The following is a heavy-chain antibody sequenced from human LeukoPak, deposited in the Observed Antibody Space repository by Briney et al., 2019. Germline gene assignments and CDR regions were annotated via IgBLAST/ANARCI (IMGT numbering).Heavy chain of an antibody. CDR2: INHSGGT. CDR1: GGSFSGYY. Sequence: SETLSLTCAVYGGSFSGYYWSWIRQPPGKGLEWIGEINHSGGTNYNPSLKSRVTISVDTSKNQFSLKLSSVTAADTAVYYCARGRHSSSWYENWFDPWGQGTLVTVSS. D-gene: IGHD6-13*01. CDR3: ARGRHSSSWYENWFDP. J-gene: IGHJ5*02. V-gene: IGHV4-34*01.